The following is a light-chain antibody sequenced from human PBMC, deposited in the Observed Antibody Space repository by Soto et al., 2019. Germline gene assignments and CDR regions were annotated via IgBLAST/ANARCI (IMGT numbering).Light chain of an antibody. Sequence: QSALTQPASVSGSPGQSITISCTGTSSDVGGYNYVSWYQQHPGKAPKFMIYDVSNRPSGFSNRFSGSKSGNTASLTISGLQAEDEADYYCSSYTSSSTLYVFGTGTKLTVL. J-gene: IGLJ1*01. CDR1: SSDVGGYNY. CDR3: SSYTSSSTLYV. V-gene: IGLV2-14*01. CDR2: DVS.